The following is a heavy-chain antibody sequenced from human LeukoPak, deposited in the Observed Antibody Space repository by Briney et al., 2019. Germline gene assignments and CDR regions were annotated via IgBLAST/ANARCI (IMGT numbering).Heavy chain of an antibody. J-gene: IGHJ4*02. CDR2: IYHSGST. V-gene: IGHV4-39*07. CDR1: GVSISSTSYY. Sequence: SETLSLTCTVSGVSISSTSYYWGWIRQPPGKGLEWIGEIYHSGSTNYNPSLKSRVTISVDKSKNQFSLKLTSVTAADTAAYYCARQGDSGWYYFDYWGQGTLVTVSS. CDR3: ARQGDSGWYYFDY. D-gene: IGHD6-19*01.